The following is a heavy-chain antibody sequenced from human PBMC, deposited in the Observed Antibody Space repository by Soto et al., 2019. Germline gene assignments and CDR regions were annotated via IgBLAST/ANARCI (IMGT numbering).Heavy chain of an antibody. CDR3: VQRFDGPAPEAH. V-gene: IGHV3-23*01. D-gene: IGHD3-16*01. J-gene: IGHJ4*02. CDR1: GFMFTRYA. Sequence: EVQLLESGGGLVQPGGSLRLSCAASGFMFTRYAMSWVRQAPGKGLEWVSAISSAGDSIYYADSVKGRFTMSRDNSRNTLNLQMDSLRVEDTAVYYCVQRFDGPAPEAHWGQGTLVTVSS. CDR2: ISSAGDSI.